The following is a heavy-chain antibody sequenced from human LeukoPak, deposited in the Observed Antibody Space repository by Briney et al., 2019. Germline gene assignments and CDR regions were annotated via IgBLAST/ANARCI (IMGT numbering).Heavy chain of an antibody. V-gene: IGHV3-23*05. CDR3: ARSVPDYTRFDY. CDR1: GFTFSDYA. D-gene: IGHD4-11*01. CDR2: FKTKYNQV. J-gene: IGHJ4*02. Sequence: PGGSLRLSCVASGFTFSDYAMNWVRQAPGKGLEWVSTFKTKYNQVYYAESERGRFTISTDNSNNTVYLQMNSLRAEDTALYYCARSVPDYTRFDYWGQGALVTVSS.